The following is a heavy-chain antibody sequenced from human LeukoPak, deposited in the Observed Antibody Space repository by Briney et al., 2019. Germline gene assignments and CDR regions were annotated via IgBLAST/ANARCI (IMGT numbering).Heavy chain of an antibody. CDR2: ISWNSGSI. CDR3: AKGYYYYGMDV. CDR1: GFTFDDYA. J-gene: IGHJ6*02. V-gene: IGHV3-9*01. Sequence: PGRSLRLSCAASGFTFDDYAMHWVRQDPGKGLEWVSGISWNSGSIGYADSVKGRFTISRDNAKNSLYLQMNSLRAEDTALYYCAKGYYYYGMDVWGQGTTVTVSS.